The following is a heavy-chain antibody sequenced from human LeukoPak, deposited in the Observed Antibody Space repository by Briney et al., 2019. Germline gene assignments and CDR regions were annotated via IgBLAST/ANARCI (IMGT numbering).Heavy chain of an antibody. CDR3: ARDPYGSGSYYPNWFDP. V-gene: IGHV4-34*01. J-gene: IGHJ5*02. D-gene: IGHD3-10*01. CDR2: INHSGNT. CDR1: GGSFSDYY. Sequence: SETLSLTCAVYGGSFSDYYWSWIRQPPGKGLEWIGEINHSGNTNYNPSLKSRVTISVDTSKNQSSLKLSSVTAADTAVYYCARDPYGSGSYYPNWFDPWGQGTLVTVSS.